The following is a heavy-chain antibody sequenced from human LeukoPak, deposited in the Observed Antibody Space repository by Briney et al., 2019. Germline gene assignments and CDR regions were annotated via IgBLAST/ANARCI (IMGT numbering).Heavy chain of an antibody. J-gene: IGHJ4*02. Sequence: GGSLRLSCAASGFTFNTYWMSWVRPAPGKGLEWVASIKQDGSDKYYLDSGKGRFTISRDNAKSSLFLQMNSLRAEDTAVYYCARPAYCGADCYFHFDSWGRGTLVTVSS. V-gene: IGHV3-7*01. CDR1: GFTFNTYW. D-gene: IGHD2-21*02. CDR2: IKQDGSDK. CDR3: ARPAYCGADCYFHFDS.